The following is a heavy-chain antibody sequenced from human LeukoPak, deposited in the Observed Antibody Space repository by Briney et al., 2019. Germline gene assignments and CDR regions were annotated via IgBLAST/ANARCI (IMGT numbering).Heavy chain of an antibody. CDR1: GFTFSSYA. D-gene: IGHD2-21*02. CDR3: ARDYFYCGGDCFVDY. Sequence: GGSLRLSCAASGFTFSSYAMSWVRQAPGKGLEWVSAISGRGGSTYYADSVKGRFTISRDNSKNSLYLQMNSLRAEDTAVYFCARDYFYCGGDCFVDYWGQGTLVTVSS. V-gene: IGHV3-23*01. CDR2: ISGRGGST. J-gene: IGHJ4*02.